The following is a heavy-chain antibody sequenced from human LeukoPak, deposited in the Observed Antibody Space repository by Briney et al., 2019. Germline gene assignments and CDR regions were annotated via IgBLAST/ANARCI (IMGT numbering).Heavy chain of an antibody. CDR3: AREGVGELLHYYYYYGMDV. D-gene: IGHD3-10*01. J-gene: IGHJ6*02. Sequence: ASVKVSSKASGYTFTSYGISWVRQAPGQGLEWMGWISAYNGNTNYAQKLQGRVTMTTDTSTSTAYMELRSLRSDDTAVYYCAREGVGELLHYYYYYGMDVWGQGTTVTVSS. CDR2: ISAYNGNT. CDR1: GYTFTSYG. V-gene: IGHV1-18*01.